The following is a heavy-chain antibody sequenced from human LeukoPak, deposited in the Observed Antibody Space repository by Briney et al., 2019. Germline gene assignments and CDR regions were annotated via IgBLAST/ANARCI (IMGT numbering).Heavy chain of an antibody. D-gene: IGHD2-8*02. CDR1: GYCFTTFW. CDR3: ARHLTSAGGCCSLAQ. Sequence: GESLQISCKASGYCFTTFWICWVRQVPGKGLEWMGIIYPRDSDTRYSPSFEGQVTISADKSTNSVYLQWSSLRASDTAMYYCARHLTSAGGCCSLAQWGQGTLVTVSS. CDR2: IYPRDSDT. V-gene: IGHV5-51*01. J-gene: IGHJ4*02.